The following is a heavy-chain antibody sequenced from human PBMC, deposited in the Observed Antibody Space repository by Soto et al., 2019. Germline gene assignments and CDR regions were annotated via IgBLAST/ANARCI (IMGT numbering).Heavy chain of an antibody. CDR3: ATQTGTVPNFADH. CDR2: INPNTGGT. J-gene: IGHJ4*02. Sequence: QVQLVQSGAEVKKPGASVMVSCKTSGYTFTDFYINWVRQAPGQGLEWVGWINPNTGGTKPSQRFQGRGTLTRDTSITTAYMELTRLTSEDTAVYFCATQTGTVPNFADHWGQGTLVTVSS. V-gene: IGHV1-2*02. D-gene: IGHD1-1*01. CDR1: GYTFTDFY.